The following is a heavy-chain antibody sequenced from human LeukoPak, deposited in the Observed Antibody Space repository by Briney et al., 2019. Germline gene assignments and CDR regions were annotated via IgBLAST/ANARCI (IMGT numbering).Heavy chain of an antibody. CDR1: GGSINSYY. CDR2: IYYSGST. V-gene: IGHV4-59*01. CDR3: ARLFHPALSGNYPFDY. J-gene: IGHJ4*02. Sequence: SETLSLTCTVSGGSINSYYWSWIRQPPGKGLEWIAYIYYSGSTSYNPALKSRVTISVDTSKNQFSLKLNSVTAADTAMYYCARLFHPALSGNYPFDYWGQGTLVTVSS. D-gene: IGHD1-26*01.